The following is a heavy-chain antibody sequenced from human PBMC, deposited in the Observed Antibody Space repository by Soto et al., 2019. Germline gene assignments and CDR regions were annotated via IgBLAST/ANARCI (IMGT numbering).Heavy chain of an antibody. D-gene: IGHD1-20*01. Sequence: PSETLSLTCSVSVASVSSSHYWGWIRQPPGKGLEWIGSVSYSGGPYYSPSFKSRITIFVDTSNNQFSLRVRSVTATDTAVYFFARHYNTGAFFDYWGQGKVVTVSS. CDR3: ARHYNTGAFFDY. CDR2: VSYSGGP. J-gene: IGHJ4*02. CDR1: VASVSSSHY. V-gene: IGHV4-39*01.